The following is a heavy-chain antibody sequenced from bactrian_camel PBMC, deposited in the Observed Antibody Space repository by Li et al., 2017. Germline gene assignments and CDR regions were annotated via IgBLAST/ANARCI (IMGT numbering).Heavy chain of an antibody. V-gene: IGHV3S54*01. CDR2: IATGSGNT. CDR1: QSTYRSIC. Sequence: QVQLVESGGGSVQAGGSLTLSCTASQSTYRSICMAWFRQAPGAKRETVARIATGSGNTYYADSVKGRFTLSRDDAKNTVYLQMSKLTTEDTAMYYCAAGPTHNGYCSTLRNPQYWGQGTQVTVS. D-gene: IGHD3*01. J-gene: IGHJ4*01. CDR3: AAGPTHNGYCSTLRNPQY.